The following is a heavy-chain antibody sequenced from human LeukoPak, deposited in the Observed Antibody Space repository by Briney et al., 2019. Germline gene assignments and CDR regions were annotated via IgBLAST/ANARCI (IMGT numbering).Heavy chain of an antibody. V-gene: IGHV3-49*04. D-gene: IGHD1-7*01. Sequence: GGSLRLSCTASGLTFGAYAMSWVRQAPGKGLEWVGFIRSKAYGGTTEYVASVKGRFTISRDDSKSIAYLQMNSLKTEDTAVYYCIAEGTTDYWGQGSLVTVSS. J-gene: IGHJ4*02. CDR2: IRSKAYGGTT. CDR1: GLTFGAYA. CDR3: IAEGTTDY.